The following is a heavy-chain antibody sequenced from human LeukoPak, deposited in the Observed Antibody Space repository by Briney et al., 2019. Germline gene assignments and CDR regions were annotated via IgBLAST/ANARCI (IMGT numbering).Heavy chain of an antibody. Sequence: GGSLRLSCAASGFTFRSFAVTWVRQAPGKGLEWVSVISGSGDSTYYADSVKGRFTISRDNSKNTVYLQMKSLRAEDTAVYYCAKDALVYCSGDSCYGMDVWGQGTTVTVSS. CDR3: AKDALVYCSGDSCYGMDV. V-gene: IGHV3-23*01. D-gene: IGHD2-15*01. J-gene: IGHJ6*02. CDR2: ISGSGDST. CDR1: GFTFRSFA.